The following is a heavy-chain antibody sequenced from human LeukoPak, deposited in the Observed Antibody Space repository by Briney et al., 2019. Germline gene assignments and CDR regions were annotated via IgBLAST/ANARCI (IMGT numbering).Heavy chain of an antibody. V-gene: IGHV4-31*03. J-gene: IGHJ6*02. CDR1: GGSISSGGYY. Sequence: SETLSLTCTVPGGSISSGGYYWSWIRQHPGKGLEWIGYIYYSGSTYYNPSLKSRVTISVDTSKNQFSLKLSSVTAADTAVYYCARDKVGYFNYYGMDVWGQGTTVTVSS. CDR3: ARDKVGYFNYYGMDV. CDR2: IYYSGST.